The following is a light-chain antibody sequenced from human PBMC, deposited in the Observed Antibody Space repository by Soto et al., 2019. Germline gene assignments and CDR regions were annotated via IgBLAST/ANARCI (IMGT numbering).Light chain of an antibody. CDR2: GAS. J-gene: IGKJ1*01. Sequence: EIVLTQSPPTLSLSPGERATLSCRASHSISTFLAWCQQKPGQAPRLLIYGASTRATGIPARFSGSGSGTEFTLTISSLQSEDFAVYYCQQYNNWPRTFGQGTKVDIK. CDR3: QQYNNWPRT. V-gene: IGKV3-15*01. CDR1: HSISTF.